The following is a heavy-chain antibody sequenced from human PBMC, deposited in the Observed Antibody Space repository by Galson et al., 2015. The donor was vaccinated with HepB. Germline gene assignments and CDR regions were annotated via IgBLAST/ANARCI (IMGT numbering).Heavy chain of an antibody. D-gene: IGHD4-11*01. CDR1: GGTFSSYA. CDR3: AREGYSKTVDAFDI. J-gene: IGHJ3*02. Sequence: SVKVSCKASGGTFSSYAISWVRQAPGQGLEWMGGIIPIFGTANYAQKFQGRVTITADESTSTAYMELSSLRSEDTAVYYCAREGYSKTVDAFDILGQGTMVTVSS. CDR2: IIPIFGTA. V-gene: IGHV1-69*13.